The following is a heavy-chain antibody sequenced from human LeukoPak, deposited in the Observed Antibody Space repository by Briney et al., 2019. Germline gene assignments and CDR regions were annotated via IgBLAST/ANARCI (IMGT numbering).Heavy chain of an antibody. CDR2: INPSGGST. Sequence: ASVKVSCKTSGYTFTSYYMHWVRQAPGQGLEWMGIINPSGGSTSYEQKFQGRVTMTRETSTSTVYMELSSLRSEDTAVYYCARGPISWYYYDSSGSRFDYWGQGTLVTVSS. J-gene: IGHJ4*02. CDR1: GYTFTSYY. D-gene: IGHD3-22*01. V-gene: IGHV1-46*01. CDR3: ARGPISWYYYDSSGSRFDY.